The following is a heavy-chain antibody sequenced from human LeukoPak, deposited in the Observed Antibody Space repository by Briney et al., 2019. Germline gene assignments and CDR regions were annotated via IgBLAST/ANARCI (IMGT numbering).Heavy chain of an antibody. Sequence: SETLSLTCAVSGYSISSGYYWGWIRQPPGKGLEWIGSIYTSGSTNYNPSLKSRVTISVDTSKNQFSLKLSSVTAADTAVYYCARADTAMVRGYFDYWGQGTLVTVSS. CDR2: IYTSGST. V-gene: IGHV4-38-2*01. CDR3: ARADTAMVRGYFDY. J-gene: IGHJ4*02. D-gene: IGHD5-18*01. CDR1: GYSISSGYY.